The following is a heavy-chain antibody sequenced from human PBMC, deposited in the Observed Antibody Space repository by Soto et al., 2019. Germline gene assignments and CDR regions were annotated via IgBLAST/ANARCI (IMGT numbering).Heavy chain of an antibody. Sequence: GASVKVSCKASGYTFTSYYMHWVRQAPGQGLEWMGIINPSGGSTSYAQKFQGRVTMTRDTSTSTVYMELSSLRSEDTAVYYCARGAREGTTSTYDAFDIWGQGTMVTVSS. V-gene: IGHV1-46*01. CDR1: GYTFTSYY. CDR3: ARGAREGTTSTYDAFDI. CDR2: INPSGGST. J-gene: IGHJ3*02. D-gene: IGHD1-1*01.